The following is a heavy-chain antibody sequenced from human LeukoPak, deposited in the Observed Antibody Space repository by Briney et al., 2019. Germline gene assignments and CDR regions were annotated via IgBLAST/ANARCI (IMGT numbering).Heavy chain of an antibody. Sequence: PGGSLRLSCAASGFTFSSYSMNWVRQAPGKGLEWVSSISSSSSYIYYADSVKGRFTISRDNAKNSLYLQMNSLRAEDTAVYYCARYYCSTTSCYGRYFDYWGQGTLVTVSS. D-gene: IGHD2-2*01. CDR2: ISSSSSYI. J-gene: IGHJ4*02. V-gene: IGHV3-21*01. CDR3: ARYYCSTTSCYGRYFDY. CDR1: GFTFSSYS.